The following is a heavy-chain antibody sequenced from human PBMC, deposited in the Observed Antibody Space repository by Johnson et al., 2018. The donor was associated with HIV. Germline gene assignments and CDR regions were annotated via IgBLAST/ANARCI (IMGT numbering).Heavy chain of an antibody. D-gene: IGHD1-26*01. CDR2: IGTISDT. J-gene: IGHJ3*02. CDR1: GFTFRSYD. Sequence: VHLLESGGGLVQPGGSLRLSCAASGFTFRSYDMHWVRQVTGKGLEWVSAIGTISDTFYPDSVKGRFTISRDNAKNSLYLQMNSLTAGDTAVYYCARTRSGSFPHSDPFDTWGQGTMVTVSS. V-gene: IGHV3-13*01. CDR3: ARTRSGSFPHSDPFDT.